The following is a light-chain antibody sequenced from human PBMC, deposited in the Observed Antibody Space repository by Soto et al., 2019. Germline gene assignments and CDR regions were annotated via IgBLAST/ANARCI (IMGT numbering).Light chain of an antibody. CDR1: SSDVGGHNY. J-gene: IGLJ2*01. CDR2: EVN. Sequence: QSALTQPASVSRSPGQSITISCTGTSSDVGGHNYVSWYQQHPGKAPKNMIYEVNNGPSGVSDRFSGSKSGNTASLTISGLQAEDEAYYYCSSFTNSGTVVFGGGTQLTVL. CDR3: SSFTNSGTVV. V-gene: IGLV2-14*01.